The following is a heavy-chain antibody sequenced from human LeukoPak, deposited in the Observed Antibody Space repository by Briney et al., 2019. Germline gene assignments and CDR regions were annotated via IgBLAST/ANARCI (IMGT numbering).Heavy chain of an antibody. J-gene: IGHJ4*02. CDR3: ARGGIRGVVGATTVTY. D-gene: IGHD1-26*01. CDR1: GYTFTGYY. CDR2: INPNSGGT. V-gene: IGHV1-2*02. Sequence: ASVKVSCKASGYTFTGYYMHWVRQAPGQGLEWMGSINPNSGGTNYAQKFQGRVTMTRDTSISTAYMELSRLRSDDTAVYYCARGGIRGVVGATTVTYWGQGTLVTVSS.